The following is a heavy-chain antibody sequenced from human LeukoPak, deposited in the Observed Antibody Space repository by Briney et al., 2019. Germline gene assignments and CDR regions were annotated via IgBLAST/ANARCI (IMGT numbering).Heavy chain of an antibody. CDR1: GFTFSSYA. J-gene: IGHJ4*02. Sequence: PGGSLRLSCAASGFTFSSYAMHWVRQAPGKGLEWVAVISYDRSNKYYADSVKGRFTISRDNSKNTLYLQMNSLRAEDTAVYYCARGPVLLWFGDCDYWGQGTLVTVSS. V-gene: IGHV3-30-3*01. CDR3: ARGPVLLWFGDCDY. D-gene: IGHD3-10*01. CDR2: ISYDRSNK.